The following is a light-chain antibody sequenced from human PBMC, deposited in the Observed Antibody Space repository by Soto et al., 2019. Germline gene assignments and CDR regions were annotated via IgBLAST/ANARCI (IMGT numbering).Light chain of an antibody. CDR2: LGS. CDR3: MQALPPYT. V-gene: IGKV2-28*01. J-gene: IGKJ2*01. Sequence: DIVMTQSPLSLPVTPGEPASISCRSSQSLLESNGNNYLDWYLQKPGQSPQVLIYLGSNRASGVPDRFSGGGSGTDFTLKISRGEAEDVGVYYCMQALPPYTFGQGTKLEIK. CDR1: QSLLESNGNNY.